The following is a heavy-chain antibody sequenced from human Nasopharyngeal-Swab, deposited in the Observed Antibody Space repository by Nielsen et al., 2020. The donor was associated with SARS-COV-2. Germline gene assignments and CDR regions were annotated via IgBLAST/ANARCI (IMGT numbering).Heavy chain of an antibody. V-gene: IGHV3-21*01. J-gene: IGHJ3*01. D-gene: IGHD3-10*01. CDR3: AGAYGSGSYFAFDL. Sequence: GGSLRLSCAASGFTFGTYSMNWVRQAPGKGLEWVSSISSSSTYIYYADSVKGRLTISRDNAKNSLYLQMNSLRAEDTAVYYCAGAYGSGSYFAFDLWGQGTMVTVSS. CDR1: GFTFGTYS. CDR2: ISSSSTYI.